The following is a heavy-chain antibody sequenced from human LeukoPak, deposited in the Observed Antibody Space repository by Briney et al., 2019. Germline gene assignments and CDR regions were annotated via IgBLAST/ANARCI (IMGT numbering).Heavy chain of an antibody. Sequence: TSQTLSLTCTVSGGSISSGSYYWSWIRQPAGKGLEWIGRIYTSGSTNYNPSLKSRVTISVDTSKNQFSLKLSSVTAADTAVYYCAREGYSYGYFVDYWGQGTLDTASS. CDR3: AREGYSYGYFVDY. J-gene: IGHJ4*02. D-gene: IGHD5-18*01. CDR2: IYTSGST. V-gene: IGHV4-61*02. CDR1: GGSISSGSYY.